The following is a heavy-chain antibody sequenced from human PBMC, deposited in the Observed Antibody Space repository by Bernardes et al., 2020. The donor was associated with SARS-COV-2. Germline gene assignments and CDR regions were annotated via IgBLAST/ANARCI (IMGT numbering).Heavy chain of an antibody. CDR3: ARTASYYYGMDV. CDR1: GFTFRSDG. Sequence: GGSLRLSCASFGFTFRSDGMHWVRQATGKGLEWVAVIWYDGSNKYYADTVKGRFTISRDNSKNTLYLQMNSLRAEDTAVYYCARTASYYYGMDVWGQGTTVTVSS. CDR2: IWYDGSNK. J-gene: IGHJ6*02. V-gene: IGHV3-33*01.